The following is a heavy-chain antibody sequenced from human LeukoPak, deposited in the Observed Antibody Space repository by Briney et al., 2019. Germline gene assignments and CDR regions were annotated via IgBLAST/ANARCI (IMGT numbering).Heavy chain of an antibody. Sequence: GGSLRLSCAASGFTFSSYAMHWVRQAPGKGLEWVAVISYDGSNKYYADSVKGRFTISRDNSKNTLYLQMNSLRAEDAAVYYCAREAFFTGLVRPKVVPAASPIFDYWGQGTLVTVSS. CDR1: GFTFSSYA. CDR3: AREAFFTGLVRPKVVPAASPIFDY. V-gene: IGHV3-30-3*01. CDR2: ISYDGSNK. D-gene: IGHD2-2*01. J-gene: IGHJ4*02.